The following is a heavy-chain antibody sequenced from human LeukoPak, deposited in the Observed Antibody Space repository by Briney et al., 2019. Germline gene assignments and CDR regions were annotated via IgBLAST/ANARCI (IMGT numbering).Heavy chain of an antibody. CDR3: ALNSTGYYYDY. D-gene: IGHD3-22*01. J-gene: IGHJ4*02. CDR1: GLTFYDYA. CDR2: IRWDGGST. Sequence: PGGSLRLSCAASGLTFYDYAMHWVRQAPGKGLEWVSLIRWDGGSTYYADSVKGRFIISRDNSKNSLYLQMNSLRPEDTALYYCALNSTGYYYDYWGQGTLVTVSS. V-gene: IGHV3-43D*04.